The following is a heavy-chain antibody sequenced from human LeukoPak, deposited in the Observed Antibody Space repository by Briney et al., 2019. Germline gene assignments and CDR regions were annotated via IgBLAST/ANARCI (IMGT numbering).Heavy chain of an antibody. CDR2: ISNSGTT. CDR1: GDSVTSGGYF. J-gene: IGHJ3*02. D-gene: IGHD2-21*02. V-gene: IGHV4-31*03. CDR3: ARDAVVTSSPDAFDI. Sequence: SQTMSPTCPVSGDSVTSGGYFWNWLRQHPGKGLEWIGYISNSGTTSYNPSLKSRVSISVDTSNIQFSLRLSSVTAADSAVYECARDAVVTSSPDAFDIWGQGTMVTVSS.